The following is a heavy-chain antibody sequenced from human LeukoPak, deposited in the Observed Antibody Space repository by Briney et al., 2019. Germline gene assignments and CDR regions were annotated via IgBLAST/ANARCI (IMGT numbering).Heavy chain of an antibody. CDR2: INQDGSEK. CDR3: ARDRTGDLDV. J-gene: IGHJ6*02. Sequence: GGSRRLSCAASGFPSSSYWMSWVRQAPGKGLEWVANINQDGSEKNYVDSVKGRFTISRDNAKNSLYVQMNSLRAEDTAVYYCARDRTGDLDVWGQGTTVTVSS. CDR1: GFPSSSYW. V-gene: IGHV3-7*01. D-gene: IGHD1/OR15-1a*01.